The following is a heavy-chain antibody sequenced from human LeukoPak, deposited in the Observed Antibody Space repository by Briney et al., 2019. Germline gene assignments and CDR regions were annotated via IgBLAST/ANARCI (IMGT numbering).Heavy chain of an antibody. V-gene: IGHV3-30*04. D-gene: IGHD3-22*01. CDR1: GFTFSSYA. J-gene: IGHJ6*03. CDR2: ISYDGSNK. CDR3: ARAYYDSSGYPNYYMDV. Sequence: GGSLRLSCAASGFTFSSYAMHWVRQAPGKGLEWVAVISYDGSNKYYADSVKGRFTISRDNSKNTLYLQMNSLRAEDTAVYYCARAYYDSSGYPNYYMDVWGKGTTVTVSS.